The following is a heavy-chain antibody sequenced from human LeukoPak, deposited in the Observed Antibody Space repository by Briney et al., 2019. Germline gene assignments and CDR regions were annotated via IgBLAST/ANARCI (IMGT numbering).Heavy chain of an antibody. V-gene: IGHV3-30*02. Sequence: GTLRLSCAASGFTFSNYGMHWVRQAPGKGLEWVAFIRYDGSNKYYADSVKGRFTISRDNSKNTLYLQMNSLRAEDTAVYYCAKVGQQLITGGILDYWGQGTLVTVSS. CDR2: IRYDGSNK. D-gene: IGHD6-13*01. J-gene: IGHJ4*02. CDR3: AKVGQQLITGGILDY. CDR1: GFTFSNYG.